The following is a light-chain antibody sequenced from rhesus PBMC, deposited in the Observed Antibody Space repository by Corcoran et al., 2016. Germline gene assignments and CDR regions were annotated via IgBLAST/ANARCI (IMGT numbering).Light chain of an antibody. J-gene: IGKJ1*01. Sequence: DIQMTQSPSSLSASVGDRVTITCRASENVNHYLNWYQQKPGKAPKLLIYKASTLQRRVPSRFSGSGSGIDYTFTIRRLQPEDVATYYCQHGYGTPWTFGQGTKVEIK. CDR1: ENVNHY. V-gene: IGKV1-74*01. CDR2: KAS. CDR3: QHGYGTPWT.